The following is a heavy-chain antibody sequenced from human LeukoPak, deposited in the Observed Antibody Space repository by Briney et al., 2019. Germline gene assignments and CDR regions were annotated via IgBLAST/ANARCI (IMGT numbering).Heavy chain of an antibody. CDR3: AKDPGGGLAGTFDY. CDR2: ISGSGGST. Sequence: PGGSLRLSCAASGFTFSSYAMSWVRQAPGKGLEWVSAISGSGGSTYYADSVKGRFTISRDNSKNTLYQQMNSLRAEDTAVYYCAKDPGGGLAGTFDYWGQGTLVTVSS. CDR1: GFTFSSYA. J-gene: IGHJ4*02. D-gene: IGHD6-19*01. V-gene: IGHV3-23*01.